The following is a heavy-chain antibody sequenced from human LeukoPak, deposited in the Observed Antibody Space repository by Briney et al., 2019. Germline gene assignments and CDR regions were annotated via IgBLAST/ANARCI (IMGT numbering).Heavy chain of an antibody. V-gene: IGHV3-23*01. CDR2: ITGSGDYT. CDR3: AKGALYYDGSAHVYYFDY. D-gene: IGHD3-22*01. Sequence: GGSLRLSCAASGFTFSGYAMTWFRQAPGKGLEWVSSITGSGDYTYYIDSVKGRFTISRDNSKNILCLQMNSLRGEDTALYYCAKGALYYDGSAHVYYFDYWGQGTLVAVSS. J-gene: IGHJ4*02. CDR1: GFTFSGYA.